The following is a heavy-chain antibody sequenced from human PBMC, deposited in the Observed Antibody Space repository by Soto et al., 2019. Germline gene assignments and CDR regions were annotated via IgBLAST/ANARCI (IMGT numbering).Heavy chain of an antibody. CDR1: GYTFTGYA. J-gene: IGHJ6*02. V-gene: IGHV1-3*01. Sequence: ASVEVSCKASGYTFTGYAMHWVRQAPGQRLEWMGWINAGNGNTKYSQKFQGRVTITRDTSASTAYMELSSLRSEDTAVYYCARHGGSSPEGRSYNGMYIRGQENTLTISS. CDR3: ARHGGSSPEGRSYNGMYI. D-gene: IGHD1-26*01. CDR2: INAGNGNT.